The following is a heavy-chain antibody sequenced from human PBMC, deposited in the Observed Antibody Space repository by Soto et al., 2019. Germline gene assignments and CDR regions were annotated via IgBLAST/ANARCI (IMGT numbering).Heavy chain of an antibody. CDR1: GFTFSSYS. CDR2: ISSSSSYI. CDR3: ARDYPAANAYYYYGMDV. V-gene: IGHV3-21*01. J-gene: IGHJ6*02. D-gene: IGHD2-2*01. Sequence: GGSLRPSCAASGFTFSSYSMNWVRQAPGKGLEWVSSISSSSSYIYYADSVKGRFTISRDNAKNSLYLQMNSLRAEDTAVYYCARDYPAANAYYYYGMDVWGQGTTVTVSS.